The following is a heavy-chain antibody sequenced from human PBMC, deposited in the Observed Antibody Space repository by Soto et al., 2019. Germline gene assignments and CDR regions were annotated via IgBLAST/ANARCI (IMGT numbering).Heavy chain of an antibody. D-gene: IGHD2-21*01. CDR2: ITSNGGNT. J-gene: IGHJ6*02. Sequence: EVQLVESGGGLVQPGGSLRLSCAASGFTFSSYAMHWVRQAPGKGLEYVSDITSNGGNTDYASSVKGRFTISRDNSKNTLYPQMGSLRAEDMAVYYCARRIPFGYGMDVWGQGTTVTVSS. CDR1: GFTFSSYA. CDR3: ARRIPFGYGMDV. V-gene: IGHV3-64*01.